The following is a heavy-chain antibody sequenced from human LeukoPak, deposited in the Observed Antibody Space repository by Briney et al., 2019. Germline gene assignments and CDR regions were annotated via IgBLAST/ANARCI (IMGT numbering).Heavy chain of an antibody. CDR1: GFTLNNYW. V-gene: IGHV3-7*01. CDR2: IKHDGSEK. Sequence: GGSLRLSCAASGFTLNNYWMNWVRQAPGKGLEWVANIKHDGSEKYYVDSVKGRFTISRDSARKSVYLQMNSLRAEDTALYYCARGRGLEYWGQGTLVTVSS. CDR3: ARGRGLEY. J-gene: IGHJ4*02.